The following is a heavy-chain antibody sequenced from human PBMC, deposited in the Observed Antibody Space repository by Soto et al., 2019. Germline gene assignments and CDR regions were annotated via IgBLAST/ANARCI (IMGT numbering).Heavy chain of an antibody. CDR3: ARGLRFAYGDGTRMDA. CDR1: GGSFSGYY. CDR2: INHSGST. Sequence: SETLSLTCPVYGGSFSGYYWSWIRQPPGKGLERSGEINHSGSTTYNPSLKSRVTISVDTSKNQFSLKLSFVTAADAAVFFCARGLRFAYGDGTRMDAWGQGTRVTVSS. D-gene: IGHD3-16*01. J-gene: IGHJ6*02. V-gene: IGHV4-34*01.